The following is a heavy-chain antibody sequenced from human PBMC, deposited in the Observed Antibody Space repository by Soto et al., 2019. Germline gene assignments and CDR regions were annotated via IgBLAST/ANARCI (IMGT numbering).Heavy chain of an antibody. V-gene: IGHV1-3*01. D-gene: IGHD1-26*01. Sequence: ASVKVSCKASGYTFTSYAMHWVRQAPGQRLEWMGWINAGNGNTKYSQKFQGRVTITRDTSASTAYMELSSLRSEDTAVYYCARGYSGSYYFYYYGMDVWGQGTTVTVSS. J-gene: IGHJ6*02. CDR1: GYTFTSYA. CDR3: ARGYSGSYYFYYYGMDV. CDR2: INAGNGNT.